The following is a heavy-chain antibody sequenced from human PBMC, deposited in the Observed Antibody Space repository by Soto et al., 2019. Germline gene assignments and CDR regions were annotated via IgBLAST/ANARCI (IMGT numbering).Heavy chain of an antibody. CDR2: ISGSGGST. CDR3: AKGTRGFGELSYFDY. CDR1: GFTFSSYA. Sequence: EVQLLESGGGLVQPGGSLRLSCAASGFTFSSYAMSWVRQAPGKGLEWVSAISGSGGSTYYADSVKGRFTISRDNSKNTLNLQMNSLRAEDTAVYYCAKGTRGFGELSYFDYWGQGTLVTVSS. D-gene: IGHD3-10*01. J-gene: IGHJ4*02. V-gene: IGHV3-23*01.